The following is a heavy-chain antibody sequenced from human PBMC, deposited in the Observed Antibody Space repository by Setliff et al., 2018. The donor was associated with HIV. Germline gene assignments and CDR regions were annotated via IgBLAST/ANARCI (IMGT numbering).Heavy chain of an antibody. CDR1: GFTFSNAW. Sequence: GGSLRLSCAASGFTFSNAWMNWVRQAPGKGLGWVGRIKSKTDGGTADYAAPVRGRFTFSRDDSKNTVSLQMNSLKTEDTAVYYCATAPGYYDSSPFDWWGPGTLVTVSS. V-gene: IGHV3-15*07. D-gene: IGHD3-22*01. J-gene: IGHJ4*02. CDR3: ATAPGYYDSSPFDW. CDR2: IKSKTDGGTA.